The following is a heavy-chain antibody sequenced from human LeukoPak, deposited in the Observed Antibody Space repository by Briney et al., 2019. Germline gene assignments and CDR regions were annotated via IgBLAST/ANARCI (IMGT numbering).Heavy chain of an antibody. CDR1: GYKFTSYW. Sequence: GESLKISCKASGYKFTSYWIGWVRQMPGKGPEWMGIIYPDDSDIRYGPSFQGQVTISADKSLSTAYLQWSSLKASDSAMYYCARHPYDVFAGYYLDYWGQGTLVTVSS. CDR2: IYPDDSDI. V-gene: IGHV5-51*01. CDR3: ARHPYDVFAGYYLDY. J-gene: IGHJ4*02. D-gene: IGHD3-16*01.